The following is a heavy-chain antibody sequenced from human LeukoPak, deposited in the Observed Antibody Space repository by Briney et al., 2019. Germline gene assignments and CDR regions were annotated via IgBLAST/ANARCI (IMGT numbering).Heavy chain of an antibody. D-gene: IGHD6-13*01. CDR2: IRSSSANI. V-gene: IGHV3-11*01. CDR1: GFSFSDYY. Sequence: GGSLRLSCAASGFSFSDYYMSWIRQAPGKGLEWVSYIRSSSANIYYADSVKGRFTISRDNAKNSLYLQMNSLRAEDTAVYYCAKVEYTTSWYGVGSLDYWGQGTLVTVSS. J-gene: IGHJ4*02. CDR3: AKVEYTTSWYGVGSLDY.